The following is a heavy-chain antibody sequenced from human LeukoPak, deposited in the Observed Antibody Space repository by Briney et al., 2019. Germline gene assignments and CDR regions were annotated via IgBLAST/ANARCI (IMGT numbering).Heavy chain of an antibody. Sequence: SETLSLTCTVSGGSISSYYWSWIRQPPGKGLEWIGYIYYSGSTNYNPSLKSRVTISVDTSKNQFSLKLSSVTAADTAVYYCARGEYSSGWYGRLYYFDYWGQGTLVTVSS. CDR3: ARGEYSSGWYGRLYYFDY. V-gene: IGHV4-59*08. J-gene: IGHJ4*02. D-gene: IGHD6-19*01. CDR1: GGSISSYY. CDR2: IYYSGST.